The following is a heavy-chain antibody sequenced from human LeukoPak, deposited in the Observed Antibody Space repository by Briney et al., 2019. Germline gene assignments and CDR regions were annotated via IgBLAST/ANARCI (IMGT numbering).Heavy chain of an antibody. CDR2: IIPRDTYI. V-gene: IGHV3-11*01. CDR1: GFTFSDYY. J-gene: IGHJ3*01. CDR3: TRDPRVVDV. Sequence: PGGSLRLSCAASGFTFSDYYMTWIRQSPGRGLGWLAYIIPRDTYINYADSAKGRFTISRDDATNSLYLQLNSLRDEDTAVYYCTRDPRVVDVWGQGTRVTVSS.